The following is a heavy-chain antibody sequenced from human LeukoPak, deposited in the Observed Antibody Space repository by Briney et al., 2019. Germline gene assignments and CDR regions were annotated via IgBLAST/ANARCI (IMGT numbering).Heavy chain of an antibody. V-gene: IGHV5-51*04. CDR3: ATHYGGVSEFQY. CDR1: GYSFTSYW. J-gene: IGHJ4*02. CDR2: MFPHDSDI. D-gene: IGHD4-23*01. Sequence: GESLKISCKGSGYSFTSYWISWVRQMPGKGLEWRGIMFPHDSDIRYSPSFQGQVSISAEKPINTAYLQWSSLKASDTAMYYCATHYGGVSEFQYWGQGTPVTVSS.